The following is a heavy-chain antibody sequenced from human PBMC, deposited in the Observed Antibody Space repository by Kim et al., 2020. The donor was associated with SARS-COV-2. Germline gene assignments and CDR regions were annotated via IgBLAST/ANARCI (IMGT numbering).Heavy chain of an antibody. CDR1: GGSFSGYY. D-gene: IGHD5-12*01. V-gene: IGHV4-34*01. CDR2: INHSGST. J-gene: IGHJ4*02. Sequence: SETLSLTCAVYGGSFSGYYWSWIRQPPGKGLEWIGEINHSGSTNYNPSLKSRVTISVDTSKNQFSLKLSSVTAADTAVYYCARDTWLRFGGFEYWGQGTLVTVSS. CDR3: ARDTWLRFGGFEY.